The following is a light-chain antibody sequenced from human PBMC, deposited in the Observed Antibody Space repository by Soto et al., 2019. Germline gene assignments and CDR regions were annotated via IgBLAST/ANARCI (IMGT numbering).Light chain of an antibody. Sequence: EIVLTQSPATLSLSPGERATLSCRASQSVRSRYLAWYQQKPGQAPRLLIYGASNRATGIPDRFSGSGSGTDFTLTISRLEPEDFAVYYCQQYGSSGTFGQGTKVDIK. CDR3: QQYGSSGT. CDR2: GAS. CDR1: QSVRSRY. J-gene: IGKJ1*01. V-gene: IGKV3-20*01.